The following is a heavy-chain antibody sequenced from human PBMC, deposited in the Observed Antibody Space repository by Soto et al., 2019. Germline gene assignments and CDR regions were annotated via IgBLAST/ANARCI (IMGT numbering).Heavy chain of an antibody. J-gene: IGHJ6*02. V-gene: IGHV1-18*04. Sequence: ASVKVSCKASGYTFTSYGISWVRQAPGQGLEWMGWISAYNGNTNYAQKLQGRVTMTTDTSTSTAYMELRSLRSDDTAVYYCAREVAGVYYYYAMDVWGQGTTVTVSS. CDR2: ISAYNGNT. D-gene: IGHD6-19*01. CDR1: GYTFTSYG. CDR3: AREVAGVYYYYAMDV.